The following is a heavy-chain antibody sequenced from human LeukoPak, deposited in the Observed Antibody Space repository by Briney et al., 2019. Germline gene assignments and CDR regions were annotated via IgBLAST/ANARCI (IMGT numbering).Heavy chain of an antibody. CDR1: GFTFSSYW. CDR2: IKQDGSEK. J-gene: IGHJ6*02. V-gene: IGHV3-7*03. CDR3: AREGVSYGSGSPKTPNDYYYGVDV. D-gene: IGHD3-10*01. Sequence: GGSLRLSCAASGFTFSSYWMSWVRQAPGKGLEWVANIKQDGSEKYYVDSVKGRFTISRDNAKNSLYLQMNSLRAEDTAVYYCAREGVSYGSGSPKTPNDYYYGVDVWGQGTTVTVSS.